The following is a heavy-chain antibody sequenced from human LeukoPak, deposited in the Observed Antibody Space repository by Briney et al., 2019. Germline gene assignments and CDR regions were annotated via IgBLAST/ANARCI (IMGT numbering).Heavy chain of an antibody. D-gene: IGHD2-15*01. J-gene: IGHJ4*02. Sequence: GGSLRLSCAASGFTFSSYSMNWVRQAPGKGLEWVSYISSSSSTIYYADSVKGRFTISRDNAKNSLYLQMNSLRAEDTAVYYCARGYCSGGSCQMSHFDNWGQGTLVTVSS. CDR3: ARGYCSGGSCQMSHFDN. V-gene: IGHV3-48*01. CDR2: ISSSSSTI. CDR1: GFTFSSYS.